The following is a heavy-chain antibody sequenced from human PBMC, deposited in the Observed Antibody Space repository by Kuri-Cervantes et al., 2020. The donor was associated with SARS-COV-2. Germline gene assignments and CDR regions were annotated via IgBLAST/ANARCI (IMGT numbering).Heavy chain of an antibody. V-gene: IGHV4-59*08. CDR3: ARQYCSGGSCYYYYGMDV. CDR2: IYYSGST. J-gene: IGHJ6*02. Sequence: SETLSLTCTVSGGSISSYYWSWIRQPPGKGLEWIGYIYYSGSTNYNPSLKSRVTISVDTSKNQFSLKLSSVTAADTAVYYCARQYCSGGSCYYYYGMDVWGQGTTVTVSS. D-gene: IGHD2-15*01. CDR1: GGSISSYY.